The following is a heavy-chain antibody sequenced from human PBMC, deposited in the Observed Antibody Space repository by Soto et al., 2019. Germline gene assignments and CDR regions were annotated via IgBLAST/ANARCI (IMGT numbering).Heavy chain of an antibody. CDR1: GFTFNSYA. CDR3: AKTSRYSLVIRASVHN. CDR2: ISGSGGGT. D-gene: IGHD5-18*01. J-gene: IGHJ4*02. Sequence: EVQLLESGGGLVQPGGSLRLSCAASGFTFNSYAMSWVRQAPGKGLVWVSAISGSGGGTYYADSVRGRSIISRDNPKKSMYLQMNSLGAEDTAVYYCAKTSRYSLVIRASVHNWGQGTLVTVSS. V-gene: IGHV3-23*01.